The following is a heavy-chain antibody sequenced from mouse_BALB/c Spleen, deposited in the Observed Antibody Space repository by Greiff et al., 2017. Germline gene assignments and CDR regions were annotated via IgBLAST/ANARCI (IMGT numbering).Heavy chain of an antibody. J-gene: IGHJ1*01. CDR2: INPSTGYT. Sequence: VKLMESGAELAKPGASVKMSCKASGYTFTSYWMHWVKQRPGQGLEWIGYINPSTGYTEYNQKFKDKATLTADKSSSTAYMQLSSLTSEDSAVYYCARSYGNYWYFDVWGAGTTVTVSS. V-gene: IGHV1-7*01. CDR1: GYTFTSYW. D-gene: IGHD2-10*02. CDR3: ARSYGNYWYFDV.